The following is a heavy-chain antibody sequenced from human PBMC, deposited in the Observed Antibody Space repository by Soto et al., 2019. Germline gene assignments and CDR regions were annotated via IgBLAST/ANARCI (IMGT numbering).Heavy chain of an antibody. D-gene: IGHD4-17*01. J-gene: IGHJ3*02. Sequence: SETLSLTCAVYGGSFSGYYWSWIRQPPGKGLEWIGEINHSGSTNYNPSLKGRVTISVDTSKNQFSLKLSSVTAADTAVYYCARTTVTNDAFDIWGQGTMVNVS. CDR1: GGSFSGYY. CDR2: INHSGST. CDR3: ARTTVTNDAFDI. V-gene: IGHV4-34*01.